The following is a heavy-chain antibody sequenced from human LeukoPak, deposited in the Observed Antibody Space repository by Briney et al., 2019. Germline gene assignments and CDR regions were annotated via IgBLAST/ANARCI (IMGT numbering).Heavy chain of an antibody. CDR1: GFTFSSYA. D-gene: IGHD3-10*01. Sequence: GGSLRLPCTASGFTFSSYAMTWVRQAPGKGLEWVSGISDSGGTTYYADSVKGRFTMSRDNSKNTVYLQMNSLRAEDTAVYYCAKECDILVRGAGYYSDSWGQGTLVTVSS. J-gene: IGHJ4*02. V-gene: IGHV3-23*01. CDR2: ISDSGGTT. CDR3: AKECDILVRGAGYYSDS.